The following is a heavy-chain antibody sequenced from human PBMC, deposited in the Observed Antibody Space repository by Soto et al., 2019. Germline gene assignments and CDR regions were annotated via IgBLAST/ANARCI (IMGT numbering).Heavy chain of an antibody. D-gene: IGHD6-25*01. J-gene: IGHJ6*02. CDR1: GFPFSCYA. Sequence: GGSLRLSCAASGFPFSCYAISWVRQAPGRGLEWVAASTGAGGGTYNLEAVKGRFTVSRDNSKKTVYLQLDGLRAEDTAVYYCAKGHSDYQGDYNYYGMDVWGQGTTVTVSS. CDR2: STGAGGGT. V-gene: IGHV3-23*01. CDR3: AKGHSDYQGDYNYYGMDV.